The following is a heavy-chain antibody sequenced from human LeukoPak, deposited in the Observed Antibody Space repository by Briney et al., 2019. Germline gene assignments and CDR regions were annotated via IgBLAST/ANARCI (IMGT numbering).Heavy chain of an antibody. CDR2: IYYSGST. J-gene: IGHJ4*02. CDR3: ARGGGYSGYDSVQGFDY. Sequence: PSETLSLTCTVSGGSISSYYWSWIRQPPGKGLEWIGYIYYSGSTNYNPSLKSRVTISVDTSKNQFSLKLSSVTAADTAVYYCARGGGYSGYDSVQGFDYWGQGTLVTVSS. CDR1: GGSISSYY. D-gene: IGHD5-12*01. V-gene: IGHV4-59*01.